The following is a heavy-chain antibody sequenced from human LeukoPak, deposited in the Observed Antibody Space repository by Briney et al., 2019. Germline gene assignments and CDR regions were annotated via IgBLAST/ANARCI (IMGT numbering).Heavy chain of an antibody. J-gene: IGHJ5*02. CDR2: IHICRGNT. CDR3: ARDGGITVADSFDP. D-gene: IGHD2-15*01. Sequence: ASVKVSCKASGYSSTNYGISWVRQAPGQGLEWMGWIHICRGNTNYPQNFQGRVTMTTDTSTSTVYMEVRGLRSDDTAMFYCARDGGITVADSFDPWGQGTLLTVSS. V-gene: IGHV1-18*01. CDR1: GYSSTNYG.